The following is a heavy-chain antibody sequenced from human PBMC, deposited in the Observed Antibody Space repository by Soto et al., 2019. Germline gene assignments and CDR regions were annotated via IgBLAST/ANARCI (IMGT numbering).Heavy chain of an antibody. D-gene: IGHD2-2*01. Sequence: QVQLQQWGAGLLKPSETLSLTCAVYGGSFSGYYWSWIRQPPGKGLEWLGEINQSGSTNYNPSLKRLVTISVEPSKNQCTPKLSSVTAADTAVYYCARGAKRIVAVPADASCFDYWGQGTLVTVSS. J-gene: IGHJ4*02. CDR3: ARGAKRIVAVPADASCFDY. V-gene: IGHV4-34*01. CDR1: GGSFSGYY. CDR2: INQSGST.